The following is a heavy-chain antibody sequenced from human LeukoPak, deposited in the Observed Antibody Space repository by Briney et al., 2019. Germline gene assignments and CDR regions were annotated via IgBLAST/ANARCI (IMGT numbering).Heavy chain of an antibody. CDR2: KRYDGSNK. Sequence: PGGSLRLSCAASGFTFSSYGMHWVRQAPGKGLEWVAFKRYDGSNKYYADSVKGRFTISRDNSKNTLYLQMNSLRAEDTAVYYCAKISSGWYDARTGSIDYWGQGTLVTVSS. CDR3: AKISSGWYDARTGSIDY. D-gene: IGHD6-19*01. J-gene: IGHJ4*02. CDR1: GFTFSSYG. V-gene: IGHV3-30*02.